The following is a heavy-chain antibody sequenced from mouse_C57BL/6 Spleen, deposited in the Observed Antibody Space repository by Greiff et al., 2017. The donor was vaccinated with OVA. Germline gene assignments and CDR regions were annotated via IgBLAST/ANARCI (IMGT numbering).Heavy chain of an antibody. D-gene: IGHD2-4*01. J-gene: IGHJ2*01. Sequence: QVQLQQPGTDLVKPGASVKLSCKASGYTFTSYWMHWVQQRPGQGLEWIGNINPSNGGTNYNEKFKSKATLTVDKSSSTAYMQLSSLTSEDSAVYYCARTTMITTHYFDYWGQGTTLTVSS. V-gene: IGHV1-53*01. CDR1: GYTFTSYW. CDR3: ARTTMITTHYFDY. CDR2: INPSNGGT.